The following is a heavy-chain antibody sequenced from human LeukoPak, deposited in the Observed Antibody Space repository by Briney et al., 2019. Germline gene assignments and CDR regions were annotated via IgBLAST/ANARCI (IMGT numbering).Heavy chain of an antibody. V-gene: IGHV5-51*01. Sequence: GESLKISCKGSGYRFTSYWIGWVRQMPGKGLEWMGIIYPGDSDTRYNPSFQGQVTISADKSISTAYLQWSSLKASDSAMYYCATLAYCGGDCYSGSFDYWGQGTLVTVSS. J-gene: IGHJ4*02. CDR1: GYRFTSYW. D-gene: IGHD2-21*02. CDR2: IYPGDSDT. CDR3: ATLAYCGGDCYSGSFDY.